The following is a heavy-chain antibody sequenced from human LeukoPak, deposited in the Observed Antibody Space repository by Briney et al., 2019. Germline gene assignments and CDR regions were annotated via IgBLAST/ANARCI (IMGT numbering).Heavy chain of an antibody. CDR1: GYTFTGYY. J-gene: IGHJ1*01. CDR2: INPNSGGT. D-gene: IGHD5-18*01. V-gene: IGHV1-2*02. Sequence: ASVKVSCKASGYTFTGYYMHWVRQAPGQGLEWMGWINPNSGGTNYAQKFQGRVTMTRDTSISTAYMELSRLRSDDTAVYYCARGKSATMVTPRYFHPWGQGTLVTVSS. CDR3: ARGKSATMVTPRYFHP.